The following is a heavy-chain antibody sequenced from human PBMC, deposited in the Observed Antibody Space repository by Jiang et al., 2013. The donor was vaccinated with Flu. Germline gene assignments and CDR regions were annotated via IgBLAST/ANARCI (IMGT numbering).Heavy chain of an antibody. V-gene: IGHV4-30-2*01. J-gene: IGHJ4*02. CDR2: IYHSGST. D-gene: IGHD3-9*01. Sequence: GPGLVKPSQTLSLTCAVSGGSISSGGYSWSWIRQPPGKGLEWIGYIYHSGSTYYNPSLKSRVTISVDRSKNQFSLKLSSVTAADTAVYYCARGFLHPRLRYFDWPSYFDYWGQGTLVTVSS. CDR1: GGSISSGGYS. CDR3: ARGFLHPRLRYFDWPSYFDY.